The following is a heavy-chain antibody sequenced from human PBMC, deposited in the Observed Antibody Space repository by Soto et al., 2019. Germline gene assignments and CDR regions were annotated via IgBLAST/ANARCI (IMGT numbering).Heavy chain of an antibody. CDR3: IVRYPYYFDY. Sequence: EVQLVESGGGLVKPGGSLRLSCAASGFTFSNAWMNWVRQAPGKGLEWVGRIKSKTDGGTTDYAAPVKGRFTISRDDSKNTVYLQMNSLKAEDTAVYYCIVRYPYYFDYWGQGTLVTVSS. CDR1: GFTFSNAW. V-gene: IGHV3-15*07. CDR2: IKSKTDGGTT. J-gene: IGHJ4*02. D-gene: IGHD2-21*01.